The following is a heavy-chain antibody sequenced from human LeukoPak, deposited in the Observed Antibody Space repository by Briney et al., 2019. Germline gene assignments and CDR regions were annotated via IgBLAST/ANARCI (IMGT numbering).Heavy chain of an antibody. CDR1: GYSFTSYW. D-gene: IGHD5-24*01. Sequence: GESLKISCKGSGYSFTSYWIGWVRQMPGKGLEWMGIIYPGHSDTRYSPSFQGQVTISADKSISTAYLQWSSLKASDTAMYYCARRGSGDDYDDYVDYWGQGTLVTVSS. CDR2: IYPGHSDT. J-gene: IGHJ4*02. CDR3: ARRGSGDDYDDYVDY. V-gene: IGHV5-51*01.